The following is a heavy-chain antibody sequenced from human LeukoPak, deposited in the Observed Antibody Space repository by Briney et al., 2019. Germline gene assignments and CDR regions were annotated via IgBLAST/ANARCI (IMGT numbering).Heavy chain of an antibody. V-gene: IGHV3-30*02. CDR1: GFTFSTYG. Sequence: GGSLRLSCATSGFTFSTYGMHWVRQAPGKGLEWVAFIRFDGSNVGSNVYYADSVKGRFTISRDNAKNSLYLQMNSLRAEDTAVFYCARGAHLAAAGTADYWGQGPLVTVAS. D-gene: IGHD6-13*01. J-gene: IGHJ4*02. CDR2: IRFDGSNVGSNV. CDR3: ARGAHLAAAGTADY.